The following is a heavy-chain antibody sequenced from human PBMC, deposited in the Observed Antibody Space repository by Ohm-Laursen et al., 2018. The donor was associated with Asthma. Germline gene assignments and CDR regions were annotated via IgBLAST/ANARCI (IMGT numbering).Heavy chain of an antibody. V-gene: IGHV3-30-3*01. CDR1: GFTFRSYA. CDR2: GGSYYDGGLK. J-gene: IGHJ4*02. CDR3: VRDVMEWYLPAFDF. D-gene: IGHD3-3*01. Sequence: SLRLSCTASGFTFRSYAMHWVRQAPGKGLEWVAVGGSYYDGGLKYYADSVNYRFTVSRDDSKNTLYLQMNSLRPDDTAVYYCVRDVMEWYLPAFDFWGQGTLVTVSS.